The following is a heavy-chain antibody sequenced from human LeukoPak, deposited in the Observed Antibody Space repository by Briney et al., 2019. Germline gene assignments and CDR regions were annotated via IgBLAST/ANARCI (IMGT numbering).Heavy chain of an antibody. CDR2: INSDGSIT. V-gene: IGHV3-74*01. D-gene: IGHD5-12*01. CDR1: GFTFSSYW. CDR3: ARVRATFSPHFDN. J-gene: IGHJ4*02. Sequence: GGSLRLSCAASGFTFSSYWMHWVRQAPGKGLMWFSRINSDGSITSYADSVKGRFTISRDNAKNTLYVQMNSLRAEDTAVYYCARVRATFSPHFDNRGQGTLVTVSS.